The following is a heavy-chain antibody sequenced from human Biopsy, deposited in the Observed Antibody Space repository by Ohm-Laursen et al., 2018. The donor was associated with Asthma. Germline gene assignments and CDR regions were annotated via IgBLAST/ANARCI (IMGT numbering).Heavy chain of an antibody. CDR2: INPNSGGT. D-gene: IGHD6-13*01. Sequence: ASVKVSCKASGYTFIGCHIHWMRQAPGQGLEWMGRINPNSGGTNYAQKFQGKVTMTRDTSISTAYMEVSRLRSDDTAVYYCARGQKSAGDRWFDPWGQGTLVTVSS. V-gene: IGHV1-2*06. CDR3: ARGQKSAGDRWFDP. CDR1: GYTFIGCH. J-gene: IGHJ5*02.